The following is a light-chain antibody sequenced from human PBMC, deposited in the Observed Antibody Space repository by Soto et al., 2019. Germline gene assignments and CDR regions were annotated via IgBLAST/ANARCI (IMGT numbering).Light chain of an antibody. CDR3: CSYAGSSTWV. CDR2: EGS. V-gene: IGLV2-23*01. Sequence: SALTQPASVSGSPGQSITLSCTGTSSDVGSYNLVSWYQQHPGKAPKLMIYEGSKRPSGVSNRFSGSKSGNTASLTISGLQAEDEADYYCCSYAGSSTWVFGGGTQLTVL. J-gene: IGLJ3*02. CDR1: SSDVGSYNL.